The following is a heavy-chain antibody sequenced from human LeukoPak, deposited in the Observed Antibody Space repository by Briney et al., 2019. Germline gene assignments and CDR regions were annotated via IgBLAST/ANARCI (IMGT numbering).Heavy chain of an antibody. Sequence: GGSLRLSRAASGFTFSSYSMNWVRQAPGKGLEWVSYISSSSSTIYYADSVKGRFTISRDNSKNTLYLQMNSLRAEDTAVYYCARSNPKPYGGDKNYYYYMDVWGKGTTVTVSS. CDR3: ARSNPKPYGGDKNYYYYMDV. J-gene: IGHJ6*03. D-gene: IGHD4-23*01. V-gene: IGHV3-48*01. CDR2: ISSSSSTI. CDR1: GFTFSSYS.